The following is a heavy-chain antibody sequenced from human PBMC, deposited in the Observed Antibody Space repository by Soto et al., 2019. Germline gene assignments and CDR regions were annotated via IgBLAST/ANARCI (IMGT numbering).Heavy chain of an antibody. Sequence: ASVKVSCKTSGYTFVSHGISWVRQAPGQGLEWMGCISASNGHTKYTEKFQGRVTMTTDTSTSTGYMELRSLRFDDTAVYYCGRGSYGEPLFDYWGQGTLVTVSS. CDR3: GRGSYGEPLFDY. D-gene: IGHD1-26*01. V-gene: IGHV1-18*01. CDR2: ISASNGHT. CDR1: GYTFVSHG. J-gene: IGHJ4*02.